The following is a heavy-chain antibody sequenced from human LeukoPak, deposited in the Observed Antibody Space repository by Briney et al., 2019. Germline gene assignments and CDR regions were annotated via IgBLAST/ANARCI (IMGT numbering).Heavy chain of an antibody. V-gene: IGHV1-46*01. CDR1: GYIFINHY. J-gene: IGHJ4*02. Sequence: ASGKVSCKASGYIFINHYIYWVRQVPGHGPGGRGLIHPSGTITNYAQKFQGRLIMTRDASTNTVYMDLSSLRSDDTAVYYCARGSPSGYFDYWGQGTLVTVSS. D-gene: IGHD3-10*01. CDR3: ARGSPSGYFDY. CDR2: IHPSGTIT.